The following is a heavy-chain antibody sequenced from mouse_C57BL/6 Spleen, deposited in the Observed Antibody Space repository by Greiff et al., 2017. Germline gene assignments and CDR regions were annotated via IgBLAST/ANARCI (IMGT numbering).Heavy chain of an antibody. CDR1: GYTFTEYT. D-gene: IGHD1-1*01. CDR3: ARHEEGYGSRRGYFDV. Sequence: VKLMESGAELVKPGASVKLSCKASGYTFTEYTIHWVKQRSGQGLEWIGWFYPGSGSIKYNEKFKDKATLTADKSSSTVYMELSRLTSEDSAVYFCARHEEGYGSRRGYFDVWGTGTTVTVSS. CDR2: FYPGSGSI. V-gene: IGHV1-62-2*01. J-gene: IGHJ1*03.